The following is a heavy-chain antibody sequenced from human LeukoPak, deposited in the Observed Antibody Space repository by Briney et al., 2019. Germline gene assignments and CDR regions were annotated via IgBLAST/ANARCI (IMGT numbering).Heavy chain of an antibody. D-gene: IGHD4-17*01. CDR2: INHSGST. CDR1: GGSFSGYY. Sequence: SETLSLTCAVYGGSFSGYYWSWIRQPPGKGLEWIGEINHSGSTNYNPSLKSRVTISVDTSENQFSLKLSSVTAADTAVYYCARVTTVTLDYWGQGTLVTVSS. CDR3: ARVTTVTLDY. J-gene: IGHJ4*02. V-gene: IGHV4-34*01.